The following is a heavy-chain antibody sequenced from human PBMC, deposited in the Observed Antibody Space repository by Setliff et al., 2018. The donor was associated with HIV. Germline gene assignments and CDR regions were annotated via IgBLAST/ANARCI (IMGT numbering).Heavy chain of an antibody. CDR1: GYTFSRYG. CDR3: ARAYYHDSSGYQGFDY. CDR2: ISAYNLNT. Sequence: ASVKVSCKTSGYTFSRYGFSWVRQAPGQGLEWMGWISAYNLNTNYAQKFQGRVTMTTDKSASTGYMGLRSLRSDDTAVYYCARAYYHDSSGYQGFDYWGQGTLVTVSS. J-gene: IGHJ4*02. V-gene: IGHV1-18*01. D-gene: IGHD3-22*01.